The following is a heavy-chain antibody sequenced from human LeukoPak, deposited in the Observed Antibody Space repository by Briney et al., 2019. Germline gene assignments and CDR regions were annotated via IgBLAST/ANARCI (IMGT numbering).Heavy chain of an antibody. CDR2: INPNSGGT. CDR3: ARSGSYHGGFDY. CDR1: GYTFTGYY. Sequence: EASVTVSCKASGYTFTGYYMHWVRQAPGQGLEWMGWINPNSGGTNYAQKFQGRVTMTRDTSISTAYMELSRLRSDDTALYYCARSGSYHGGFDYWGQGTLVTVSS. V-gene: IGHV1-2*02. D-gene: IGHD1-26*01. J-gene: IGHJ4*02.